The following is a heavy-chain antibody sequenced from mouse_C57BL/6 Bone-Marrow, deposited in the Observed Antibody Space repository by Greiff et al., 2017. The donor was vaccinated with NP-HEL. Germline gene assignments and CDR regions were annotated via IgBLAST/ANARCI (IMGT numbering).Heavy chain of an antibody. CDR1: GYAFTNYL. Sequence: QVQLQQSGAELIRPGTSVKVSCKASGYAFTNYLIELVKQRPGQGLEWIGVINPGSGGTNYNEKFKGKATLTADKSASTAYMQLSSLTSEDSAVYFGARELRWYFDVWGTGTTVTVSS. J-gene: IGHJ1*03. CDR2: INPGSGGT. D-gene: IGHD2-4*01. CDR3: ARELRWYFDV. V-gene: IGHV1-54*01.